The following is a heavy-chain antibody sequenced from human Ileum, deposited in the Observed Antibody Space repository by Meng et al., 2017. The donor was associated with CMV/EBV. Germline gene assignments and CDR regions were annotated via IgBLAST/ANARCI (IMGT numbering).Heavy chain of an antibody. D-gene: IGHD1-26*01. J-gene: IGHJ6*02. CDR1: GGTFSSYA. CDR2: IIPIFGTA. Sequence: SVKVSCKASGGTFSSYAISWVRQAPGQGLEWMGGIIPIFGTANYAQKFQGRVTITTDESTSTAYMELSSLRSEDTAVYYCAREGDPYYYYYGMDVWGQGTTVTVSS. CDR3: AREGDPYYYYYGMDV. V-gene: IGHV1-69*05.